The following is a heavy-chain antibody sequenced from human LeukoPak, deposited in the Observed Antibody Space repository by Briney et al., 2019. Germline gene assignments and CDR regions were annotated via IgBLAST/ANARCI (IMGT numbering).Heavy chain of an antibody. CDR2: MNPNSGNT. CDR1: GYTFTSYD. V-gene: IGHV1-8*02. CDR3: ARDLDAGGGDAFDI. Sequence: GASVKVSCKASGYTFTSYDINWVRQATGQGLEWMGWMNPNSGNTGYAQKFQGRVTMTTDTSTSTAYMELRSLRSDDTAVYYCARDLDAGGGDAFDIWGQGTMVTVSS. D-gene: IGHD2-15*01. J-gene: IGHJ3*02.